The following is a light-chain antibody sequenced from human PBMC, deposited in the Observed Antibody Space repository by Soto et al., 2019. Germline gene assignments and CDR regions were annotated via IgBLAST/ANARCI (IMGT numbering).Light chain of an antibody. V-gene: IGKV1-5*03. J-gene: IGKJ1*01. CDR3: QHYNSYSEA. CDR2: KAS. CDR1: QTISSW. Sequence: DIPMTQYPSTLSGSVGDRVTITCRASQTISSWLAWYQQKPGKAPKLLIYKASTLKSGLPSRFSGSGSGTEFTLTISSLQPDDFATYYCQHYNSYSEAFGQGTKVELK.